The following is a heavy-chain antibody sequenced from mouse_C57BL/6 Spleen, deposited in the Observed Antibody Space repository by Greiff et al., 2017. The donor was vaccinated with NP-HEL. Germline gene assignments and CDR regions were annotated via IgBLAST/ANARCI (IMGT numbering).Heavy chain of an antibody. Sequence: VKLQESGAELARPGASVKMSCKASGYTFTSYTMHWVKQRPGQGLEWIGYINPSSGYTKYNQKFKDKATLTADKSSSTAYMQLSSLTSEDSAVYYCARSDPFYGKGYFDYWGQGTTLTVSS. D-gene: IGHD2-10*01. CDR2: INPSSGYT. CDR1: GYTFTSYT. V-gene: IGHV1-4*01. J-gene: IGHJ2*01. CDR3: ARSDPFYGKGYFDY.